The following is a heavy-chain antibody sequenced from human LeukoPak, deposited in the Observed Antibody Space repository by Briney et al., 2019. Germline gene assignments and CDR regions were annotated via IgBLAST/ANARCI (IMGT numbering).Heavy chain of an antibody. J-gene: IGHJ6*03. CDR1: GGSFSGYY. Sequence: SETLSLTCAVYGGSFSGYYWSWIRQPPGKGLEWIGEINHSGSTNYNPSLKSRVTISVDTSKNQFSLKLSSVPAADTAVYYCARGSSSWYVAYYYYYMDVWGKGTTVTVSS. D-gene: IGHD6-13*01. CDR2: INHSGST. CDR3: ARGSSSWYVAYYYYYMDV. V-gene: IGHV4-34*01.